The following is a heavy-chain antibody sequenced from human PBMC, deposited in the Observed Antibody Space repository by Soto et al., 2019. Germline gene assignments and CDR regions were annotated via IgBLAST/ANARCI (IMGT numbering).Heavy chain of an antibody. Sequence: QVQLVESGGGVVQPGRSLRLSCADSGFTFSSYGMHWVRQAPGKGLEWVAVISYDGSYKYYADSMKGRVTISRDNSKNTLYVQMNRLRAEDTAVYYCAKEGSVVATTPDFDYWGQGTLVTVSS. CDR3: AKEGSVVATTPDFDY. CDR1: GFTFSSYG. CDR2: ISYDGSYK. V-gene: IGHV3-30*18. D-gene: IGHD5-12*01. J-gene: IGHJ4*02.